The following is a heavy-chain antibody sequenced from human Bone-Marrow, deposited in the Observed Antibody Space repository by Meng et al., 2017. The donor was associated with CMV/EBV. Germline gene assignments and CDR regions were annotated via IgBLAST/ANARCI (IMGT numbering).Heavy chain of an antibody. CDR3: VKARTTTQTGWFDP. Sequence: KTSGDTCTDNILACGHQAPRQRLRWMGWIGTKYRSTYYAQEFEGKVTMTRDTSISTGYMELSRQTFDDTAVYYGVKARTTTQTGWFDPWGQGTLVTVSS. CDR1: GDTCTDNI. V-gene: IGHV1-2*02. D-gene: IGHD1-1*01. J-gene: IGHJ5*02. CDR2: IGTKYRST.